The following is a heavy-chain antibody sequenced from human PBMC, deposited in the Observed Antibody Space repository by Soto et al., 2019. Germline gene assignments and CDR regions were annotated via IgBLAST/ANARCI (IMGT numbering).Heavy chain of an antibody. CDR3: GKGRSYYYYYGVDV. J-gene: IGHJ6*02. D-gene: IGHD1-26*01. CDR2: ITSSGTTV. Sequence: PGGSLRLSCAASGFTFSSYSLNWVRQAPWKGLEWVSYITSSGTTVYYADSVRGRFTISRDNAKNSLYLQMNSLRAEDTAVYYCGKGRSYYYYYGVDVWGQGTTVTVSS. CDR1: GFTFSSYS. V-gene: IGHV3-48*01.